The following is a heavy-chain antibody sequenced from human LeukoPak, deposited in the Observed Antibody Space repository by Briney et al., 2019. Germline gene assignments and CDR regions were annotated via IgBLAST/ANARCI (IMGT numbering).Heavy chain of an antibody. J-gene: IGHJ6*03. V-gene: IGHV5-51*01. CDR3: ARYEGEWLLDRYYYYMDV. D-gene: IGHD3-3*01. CDR2: IYPGDSDT. Sequence: GESLKISCKGSGYSFTSYWIGWVRQMPGKGLEWMRIIYPGDSDTRYSPSFQGQVTISADKSISTAYLQWSSLKASDTAMYYCARYEGEWLLDRYYYYMDVWGKGTTVTVSS. CDR1: GYSFTSYW.